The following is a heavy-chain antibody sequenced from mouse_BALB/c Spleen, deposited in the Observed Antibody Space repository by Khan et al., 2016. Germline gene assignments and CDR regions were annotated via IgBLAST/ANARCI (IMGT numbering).Heavy chain of an antibody. Sequence: VQLVESGPGLVAPSQSLSITCTVSGFSLTNSGVHWIRQPPGKGLEWLGVIWPGGSTDYNSALMSRLSITKDNSQNQVFLKMISLQTDDTAMDYSARDGQDYDAWFASWGQGTLVIVSA. D-gene: IGHD2-4*01. J-gene: IGHJ3*01. V-gene: IGHV2-9*02. CDR2: IWPGGST. CDR1: GFSLTNSG. CDR3: ARDGQDYDAWFAS.